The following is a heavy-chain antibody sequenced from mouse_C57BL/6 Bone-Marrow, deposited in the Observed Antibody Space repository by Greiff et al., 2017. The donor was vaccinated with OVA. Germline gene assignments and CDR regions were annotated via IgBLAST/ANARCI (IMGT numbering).Heavy chain of an antibody. CDR1: GFSFNTYA. CDR3: VGILRDYYAMDY. D-gene: IGHD1-1*01. Sequence: EVKVEESGGGLVQPKGSLKLSCAASGFSFNTYAMNWVRQAPGKGLEWVARIRSKSNNYATYYADSVKDRFTISRDDSESMLYLQMNNLKTEDTAMYDCVGILRDYYAMDYWGQGTSVTVSS. CDR2: IRSKSNNYAT. V-gene: IGHV10-1*01. J-gene: IGHJ4*01.